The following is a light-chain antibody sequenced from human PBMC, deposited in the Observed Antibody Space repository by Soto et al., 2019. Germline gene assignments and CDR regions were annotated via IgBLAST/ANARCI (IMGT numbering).Light chain of an antibody. CDR1: SNDVGYYDH. J-gene: IGLJ3*02. CDR2: EVF. V-gene: IGLV2-14*01. CDR3: CSFASTQTWV. Sequence: QSVLTQPASVSGSPGQSITISCTGTSNDVGYYDHVSWYQHYPGKAPQVIIYEVFSRPSGVSNRFSASKSGNTASLTISGLQAEDEAHYYCCSFASTQTWVFGGGTKLTVL.